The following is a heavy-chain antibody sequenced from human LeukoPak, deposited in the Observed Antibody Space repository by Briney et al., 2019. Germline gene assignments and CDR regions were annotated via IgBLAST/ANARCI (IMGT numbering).Heavy chain of an antibody. D-gene: IGHD3-10*01. CDR2: IRSKAYGGTT. CDR1: GFTLGDYG. CDR3: TGSFGELTFFDY. Sequence: GGSLTLACPASGFTLGDYGMNWVRQAPGKGLEWVSFIRSKAYGGTTEYAASVKSRFSISRDDSKSIANLQMNSLKTEETALYYCTGSFGELTFFDYWGQGTLVTGSS. V-gene: IGHV3-49*04. J-gene: IGHJ4*02.